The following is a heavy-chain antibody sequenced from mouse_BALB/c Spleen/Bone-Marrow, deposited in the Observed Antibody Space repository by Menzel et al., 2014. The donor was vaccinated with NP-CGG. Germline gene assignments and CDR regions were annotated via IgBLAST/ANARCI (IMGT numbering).Heavy chain of an antibody. CDR3: ARLGYYGSFAY. CDR1: GFDFSRYW. D-gene: IGHD1-2*01. V-gene: IGHV4-1*02. Sequence: EVQLVESGGGLVQPGGSLKLSCAASGFDFSRYWMSWVRQAPGKGLEWIGEINPDSNTINYTPYLKDKFIISRDNAKSTLYLQMSKVRSEDTALYYCARLGYYGSFAYWGQGTLVTVSA. CDR2: INPDSNTI. J-gene: IGHJ3*01.